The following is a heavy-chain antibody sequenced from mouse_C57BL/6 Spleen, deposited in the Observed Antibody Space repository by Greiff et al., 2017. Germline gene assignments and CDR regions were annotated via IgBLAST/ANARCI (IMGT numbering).Heavy chain of an antibody. CDR1: GYTFTGYW. CDR2: ILPGSGST. CDR3: ARHYGSSYWFAY. D-gene: IGHD1-1*01. J-gene: IGHJ3*01. Sequence: QVQLQQSGAELMKPGASVKLSCKATGYTFTGYWIEWVKQRPGHGLEWIGEILPGSGSTNYNEKFKGKATFTADKSSNTTYMQLSSRTTEDSAIYDCARHYGSSYWFAYWGQGTLVTVSA. V-gene: IGHV1-9*01.